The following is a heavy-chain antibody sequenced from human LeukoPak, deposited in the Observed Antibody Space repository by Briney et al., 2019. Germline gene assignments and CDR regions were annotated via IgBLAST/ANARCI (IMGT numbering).Heavy chain of an antibody. J-gene: IGHJ4*02. CDR2: IYYSGST. V-gene: IGHV4-31*03. CDR1: GGSISSSSYY. Sequence: SETLSLTCTVSGGSISSSSYYWSWIRQHPGKGLEWIGYIYYSGSTYYNPSLKSRVTISVDTSKNQFSLKLSSVTAADTAVYYCARGLCSGGSCGMNRNYFDYWGQGTLVTVSS. D-gene: IGHD2-15*01. CDR3: ARGLCSGGSCGMNRNYFDY.